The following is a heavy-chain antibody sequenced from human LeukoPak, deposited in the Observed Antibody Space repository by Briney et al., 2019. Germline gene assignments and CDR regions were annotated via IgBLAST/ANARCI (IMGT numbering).Heavy chain of an antibody. CDR2: ISGSGGSR. CDR3: AKGSCSSTSCYGGYYYYGMDV. CDR1: GFTFSSYA. D-gene: IGHD2-2*01. J-gene: IGHJ6*02. Sequence: GGSLRLSCAASGFTFSSYAMSWVRQAPGKGLEWVSAISGSGGSRYYADSVKGRFTISRGNSKNTLYLQMNSLRAEDTAVYYCAKGSCSSTSCYGGYYYYGMDVWGQGTTVTVSS. V-gene: IGHV3-23*01.